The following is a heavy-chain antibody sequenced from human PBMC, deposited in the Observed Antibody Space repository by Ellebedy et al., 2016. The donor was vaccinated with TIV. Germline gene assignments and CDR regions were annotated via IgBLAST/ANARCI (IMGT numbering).Heavy chain of an antibody. CDR2: IDPSDYYT. D-gene: IGHD6-19*01. CDR3: ARSVSAVVSGLPNAFDI. Sequence: GESLKTSCQGAGYNFIDYWISWVRQVPGKGLEWMARIDPSDYYTNYSPSFQGHVTISADKSINTAFLQWSSLTASDTAITYWARSVSAVVSGLPNAFDIWGQGTAVTVSS. V-gene: IGHV5-10-1*01. J-gene: IGHJ3*02. CDR1: GYNFIDYW.